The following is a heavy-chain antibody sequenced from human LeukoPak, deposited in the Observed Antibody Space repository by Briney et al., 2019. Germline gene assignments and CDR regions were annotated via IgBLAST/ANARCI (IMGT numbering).Heavy chain of an antibody. V-gene: IGHV3-30*04. J-gene: IGHJ5*02. CDR3: ARQYSPSSVNWFDP. Sequence: GGSLRLSCAASGFTFSSYAMHWVRQAPGKGLEWVAVISYDGSNKYYADSVKGRFTISRDNSKNTLYLQMNSLRAEDTALYHCARQYSPSSVNWFDPWGQGTLVTVSS. CDR1: GFTFSSYA. CDR2: ISYDGSNK. D-gene: IGHD6-25*01.